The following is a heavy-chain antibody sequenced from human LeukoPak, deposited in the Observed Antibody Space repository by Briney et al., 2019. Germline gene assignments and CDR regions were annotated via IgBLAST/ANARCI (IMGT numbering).Heavy chain of an antibody. CDR3: ARGPGFGMGELLQGTYYYYMDV. CDR2: IYTSGST. Sequence: PSETLSLTCTVSGGSISSYYWSWIRQPAGKGLEWIGRIYTSGSTNYNPSLKSRVTMSVDTSKNQFSLKLSSVTAADTAVYYCARGPGFGMGELLQGTYYYYMDVWGKGTTVTVSS. J-gene: IGHJ6*03. V-gene: IGHV4-4*07. CDR1: GGSISSYY. D-gene: IGHD3-16*01.